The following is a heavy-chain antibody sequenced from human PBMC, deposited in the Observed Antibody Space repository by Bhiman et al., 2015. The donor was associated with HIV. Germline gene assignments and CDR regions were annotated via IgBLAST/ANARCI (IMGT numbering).Heavy chain of an antibody. CDR1: AFTFSSYW. CDR3: ARDPRVGATDYFDY. J-gene: IGHJ4*02. V-gene: IGHV3-7*01. Sequence: VQLVESGGGVVQPGGSLRLSCAASAFTFSSYWMSWVRQAPGKGLEWVANIKQDGSEKNYVDSVKGRFTISRDNAKNSLYLQMNSLRAEDTAVYYCARDPRVGATDYFDYWGQGTLVTVSS. CDR2: IKQDGSEK. D-gene: IGHD1-26*01.